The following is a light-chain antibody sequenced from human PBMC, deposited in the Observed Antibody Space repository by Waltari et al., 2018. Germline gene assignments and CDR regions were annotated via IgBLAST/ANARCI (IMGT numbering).Light chain of an antibody. CDR3: QQSYFTPST. CDR2: TAS. Sequence: DIQMTQSPSSLSASLGDRVTITCRASQIISTFLNWYQQKPGEAPKLLVYTASALQSGVPLRFSGSGSGTDFTLTISSLQPEDSATYFCQQSYFTPSTFGRGTKVEIK. CDR1: QIISTF. J-gene: IGKJ2*02. V-gene: IGKV1-39*01.